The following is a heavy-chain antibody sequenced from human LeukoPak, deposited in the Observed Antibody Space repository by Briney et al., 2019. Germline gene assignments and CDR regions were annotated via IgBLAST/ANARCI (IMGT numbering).Heavy chain of an antibody. Sequence: SETLSLTCAVYGGSFSGYYWSWIRQPPGKGLEWIGEINHSGSTNYNPPLKSRVTISVDTSKNQFSLKLSSVTAADTAVYYCARGAYYYGSGSYYKRYNWFDPWGQGTLVTVSS. V-gene: IGHV4-34*01. CDR2: INHSGST. J-gene: IGHJ5*02. CDR1: GGSFSGYY. CDR3: ARGAYYYGSGSYYKRYNWFDP. D-gene: IGHD3-10*01.